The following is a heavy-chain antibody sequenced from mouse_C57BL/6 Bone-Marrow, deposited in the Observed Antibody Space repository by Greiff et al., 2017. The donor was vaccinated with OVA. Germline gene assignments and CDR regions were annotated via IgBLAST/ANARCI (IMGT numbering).Heavy chain of an antibody. D-gene: IGHD3-2*02. J-gene: IGHJ2*01. V-gene: IGHV1-64*01. CDR3: ARGTAQAR. CDR2: IHPNSGST. Sequence: VQLQQPGAELVKPGASVKLSCKASGYTFTSYWMHWVKQRPGQGLEWIGMIHPNSGSTNYNEKLKSKATLTVDKSSSTAYMQLSSLTSEDSAVYYCARGTAQARWGQGTTLTVSS. CDR1: GYTFTSYW.